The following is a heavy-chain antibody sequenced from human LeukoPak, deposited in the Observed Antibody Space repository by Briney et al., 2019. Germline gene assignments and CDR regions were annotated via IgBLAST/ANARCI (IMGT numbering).Heavy chain of an antibody. CDR2: ISVSGHRT. CDR3: AKDTRGEAAAGYYYYYYMDV. Sequence: GGSLTLSCAASGFTFSSYSMSWVRQAPGKGLEWISGISVSGHRTYHAASVKGRFTISRDNSNNMVYLQMNSLRAEDTAVYYCAKDTRGEAAAGYYYYYYMDVWGKGTTVTVSS. V-gene: IGHV3-23*01. J-gene: IGHJ6*03. CDR1: GFTFSSYS. D-gene: IGHD6-13*01.